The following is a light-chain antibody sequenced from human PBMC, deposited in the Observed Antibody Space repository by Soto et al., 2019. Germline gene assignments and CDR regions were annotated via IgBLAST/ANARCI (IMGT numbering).Light chain of an antibody. CDR2: AAS. J-gene: IGKJ5*01. CDR3: QQSYSTLIT. Sequence: DIQMSQSPSTLYASLGDRVTVTCRASQSINTWLAWYQQKPGKAPKLLMYAASSLQSGVPSRFSGSGSGTDFTLTISSLQPEDFATYYCQQSYSTLITFGQGTRLEI. CDR1: QSINTW. V-gene: IGKV1-39*01.